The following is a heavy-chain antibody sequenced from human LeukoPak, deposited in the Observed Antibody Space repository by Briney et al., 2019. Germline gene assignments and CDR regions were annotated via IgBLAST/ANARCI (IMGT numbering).Heavy chain of an antibody. Sequence: SETLSLTCAVYGGSFSGYYWSWIRQPPGKGLEWIGEINHSGSTNYNPSLKSRVTISVDTSKNQFSLKLSSVTAADTAVYYCARARRRGYSSGYDYWGQGTLVTVSS. D-gene: IGHD6-19*01. CDR1: GGSFSGYY. V-gene: IGHV4-34*01. J-gene: IGHJ4*02. CDR3: ARARRRGYSSGYDY. CDR2: INHSGST.